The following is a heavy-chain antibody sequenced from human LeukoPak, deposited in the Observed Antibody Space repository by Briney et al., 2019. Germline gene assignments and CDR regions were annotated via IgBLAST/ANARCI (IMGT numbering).Heavy chain of an antibody. CDR1: GFTFDDYA. CDR2: ISWNSGII. D-gene: IGHD3-10*01. V-gene: IGHV3-9*01. CDR3: TKDSHYGSGSYYHGHMDV. J-gene: IGHJ6*03. Sequence: PGRSLRLSCAASGFTFDDYAMHWVRQAPGKGQEWVSSISWNSGIIGYADSVKGRFTVSRDNAKNSLYLQMNSLTTEDTALYYCTKDSHYGSGSYYHGHMDVWGKGTTVIVSS.